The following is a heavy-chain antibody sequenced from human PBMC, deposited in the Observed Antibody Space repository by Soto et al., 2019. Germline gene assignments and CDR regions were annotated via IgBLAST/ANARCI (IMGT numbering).Heavy chain of an antibody. J-gene: IGHJ4*02. Sequence: QVQLQQWGAGLLKPSETLSLTCVVYGGSFSGYYWSWIRQPPGKGLEWFGEVNHSGGIDYNPSLKSRVTISVDTSKNHFSLRLSCVTAADTAVYYCSGRNGYYAGIDYWGQGTLVTVSS. CDR1: GGSFSGYY. V-gene: IGHV4-34*02. D-gene: IGHD3-22*01. CDR2: VNHSGGI. CDR3: SGRNGYYAGIDY.